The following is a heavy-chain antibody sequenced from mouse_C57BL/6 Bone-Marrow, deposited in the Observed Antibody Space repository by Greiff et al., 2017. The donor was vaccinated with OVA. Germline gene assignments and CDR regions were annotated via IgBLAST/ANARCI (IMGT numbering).Heavy chain of an antibody. CDR1: GFTFSDYG. CDR3: ARSPVYYFDY. V-gene: IGHV5-17*01. J-gene: IGHJ2*01. CDR2: ISSGSSTI. Sequence: VQLKESGGGLVKPGGSLKLSCAASGFTFSDYGMHWVRQAPEKGLEWVAYISSGSSTIYYADTVKGRFTISRDNAKNTLFLQMTSLRSEDTAMYYCARSPVYYFDYWGQGTTLTVSS.